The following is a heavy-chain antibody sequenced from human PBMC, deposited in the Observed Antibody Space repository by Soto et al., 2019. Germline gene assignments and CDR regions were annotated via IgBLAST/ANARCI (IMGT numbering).Heavy chain of an antibody. J-gene: IGHJ4*02. CDR2: VYNSGST. V-gene: IGHV4-59*01. D-gene: IGHD6-13*01. Sequence: SETLSLTCTVSGGSISSNYWTWIRQPPGKGLEWIGYVYNSGSTNYNPSLKSRVTISEDTSKSQFSLKVNSMTAADTAVYYCARYRREAVAGYTLGNWGQGILVTVSS. CDR3: ARYRREAVAGYTLGN. CDR1: GGSISSNY.